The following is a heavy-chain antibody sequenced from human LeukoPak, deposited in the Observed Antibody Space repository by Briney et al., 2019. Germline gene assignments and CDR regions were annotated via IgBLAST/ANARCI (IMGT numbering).Heavy chain of an antibody. V-gene: IGHV3-7*01. J-gene: IGHJ6*04. Sequence: GGSLRLSCAASGFMFSTYEMNWVRQAPGKGLEWVANIKQDGSEKYCVDSVKGRFTISRDNAKNSLYLQMNSLRAEDTAVYYCAVYGSGFFPWGKGTTVSISS. CDR3: AVYGSGFFP. D-gene: IGHD3-10*01. CDR1: GFMFSTYE. CDR2: IKQDGSEK.